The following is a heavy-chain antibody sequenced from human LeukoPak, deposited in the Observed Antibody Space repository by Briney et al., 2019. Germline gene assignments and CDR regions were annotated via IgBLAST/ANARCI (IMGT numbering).Heavy chain of an antibody. Sequence: SQTLSLTFAISGDSVSLNSAAWNWIRQSPSRGLEWLGSTYYRSKWYNDYAVSVKRRITINPDTSKNQFSLQLNSVTPEDTAVYYCARDLRRGLLYFDYWGQGTLVTVSS. CDR3: ARDLRRGLLYFDY. CDR2: TYYRSKWYN. D-gene: IGHD2-15*01. V-gene: IGHV6-1*01. CDR1: GDSVSLNSAA. J-gene: IGHJ4*02.